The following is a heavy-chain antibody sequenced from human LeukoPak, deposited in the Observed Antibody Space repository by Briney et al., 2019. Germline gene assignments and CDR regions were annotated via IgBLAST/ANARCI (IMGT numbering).Heavy chain of an antibody. Sequence: SETLSLTCSVSGGSISSSSYYWGWLRQPPGKGLEWIGSIYYTGRTYDTPSLKSRVTISVDTSKNQFSLKLSSVTAADMAVYYCARQDFGSGILPGYWGQGTLVTVSS. J-gene: IGHJ4*02. CDR3: ARQDFGSGILPGY. V-gene: IGHV4-39*01. CDR1: GGSISSSSYY. CDR2: IYYTGRT. D-gene: IGHD3-10*01.